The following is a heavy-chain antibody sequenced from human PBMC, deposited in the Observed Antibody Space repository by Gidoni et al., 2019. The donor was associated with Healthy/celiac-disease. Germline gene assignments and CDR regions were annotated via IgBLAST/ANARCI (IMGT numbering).Heavy chain of an antibody. J-gene: IGHJ4*02. V-gene: IGHV3-21*01. CDR3: ARVGATGTTPKLVDY. D-gene: IGHD1-1*01. Sequence: EVQLVESGGGMVKPGVSLRLSCAASGFTFRSYSMNWVRQAPGKGLEWVSSISSSSSYIYYADSVKGRFTISRDNAKNSLYLQMNSLRAEDTAVYYCARVGATGTTPKLVDYWGQGTLVTVSS. CDR2: ISSSSSYI. CDR1: GFTFRSYS.